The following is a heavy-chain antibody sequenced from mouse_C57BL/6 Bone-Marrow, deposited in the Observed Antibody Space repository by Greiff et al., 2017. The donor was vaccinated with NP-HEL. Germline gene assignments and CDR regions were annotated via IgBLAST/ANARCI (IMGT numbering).Heavy chain of an antibody. D-gene: IGHD2-2*01. Sequence: VQLQQPGAELVMPGASVKLSCKASGYTFTSYWMHWVKQRPGQGLEWIGEIDPYDSYTNYNQKFKGKSTLTVDKSSSTAYMQLSSLTSEDSAVYYCARSNIYDGYGDYGGQGTTLTVSS. V-gene: IGHV1-69*01. CDR2: IDPYDSYT. CDR3: ARSNIYDGYGDY. J-gene: IGHJ2*01. CDR1: GYTFTSYW.